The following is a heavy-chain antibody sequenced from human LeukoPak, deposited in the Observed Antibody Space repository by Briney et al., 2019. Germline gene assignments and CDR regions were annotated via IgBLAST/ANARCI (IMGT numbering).Heavy chain of an antibody. J-gene: IGHJ4*02. CDR1: GYTFTSYG. CDR3: ARVPPLLDGGNSDVGPFDY. V-gene: IGHV1-18*01. CDR2: ISAYNGNT. Sequence: ASVKVSCKASGYTFTSYGISWVRQAPGQGLEWMGWISAYNGNTNYAQKLQGRVTMTTDTSTSTAYMELRSLRSDDTAVYYCARVPPLLDGGNSDVGPFDYWGQGTLVTVSS. D-gene: IGHD4-23*01.